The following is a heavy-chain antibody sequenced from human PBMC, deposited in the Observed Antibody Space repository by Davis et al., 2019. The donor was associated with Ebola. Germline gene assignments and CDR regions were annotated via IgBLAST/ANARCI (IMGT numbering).Heavy chain of an antibody. CDR1: GFTFSSYS. D-gene: IGHD5-12*01. CDR2: ISSSSSYI. J-gene: IGHJ6*02. V-gene: IGHV3-21*01. Sequence: GGSLRLSCAASGFTFSSYSMNWVRQAPGKGLEWVSSISSSSSYIYYADSVKGRFTISRDNAKNSLYLQMNSLRAEDTAVYYCAAGGGSGYDYYYYYGMDVWGQGTTVTVSS. CDR3: AAGGGSGYDYYYYYGMDV.